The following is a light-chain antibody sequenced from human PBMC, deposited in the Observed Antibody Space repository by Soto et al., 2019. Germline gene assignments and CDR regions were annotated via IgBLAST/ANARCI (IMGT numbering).Light chain of an antibody. Sequence: QSVLTQPPSVSGAPGQRVTISCTGSSSNIGAGYDVHWYQHLPGTAPKLLIYGNTNRPSGVPDRISGSKSGTSASLAIAGLQAEDEADYYCQSYDSSLWVFGGGTKLTVL. J-gene: IGLJ3*02. CDR2: GNT. CDR1: SSNIGAGYD. CDR3: QSYDSSLWV. V-gene: IGLV1-40*01.